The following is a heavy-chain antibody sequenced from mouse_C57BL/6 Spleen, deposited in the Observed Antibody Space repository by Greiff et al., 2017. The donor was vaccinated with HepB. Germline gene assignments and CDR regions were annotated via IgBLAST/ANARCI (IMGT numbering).Heavy chain of an antibody. Sequence: VQLQQSGPELVKPGDSVKISCKASGYSFTGYFMNWVMQSHGKSLEWIGRINPYNGDTFYNQKFKGKATLTVDKSSSTANMEIRSLTSEDSAVYYCARGGYYDYWGQGTTLTVSS. CDR3: ARGGYYDY. CDR1: GYSFTGYF. CDR2: INPYNGDT. J-gene: IGHJ2*01. D-gene: IGHD2-3*01. V-gene: IGHV1-20*01.